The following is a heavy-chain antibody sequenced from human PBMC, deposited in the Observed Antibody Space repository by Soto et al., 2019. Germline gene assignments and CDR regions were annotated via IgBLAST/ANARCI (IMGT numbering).Heavy chain of an antibody. D-gene: IGHD5-12*01. J-gene: IGHJ4*02. V-gene: IGHV3-30*18. Sequence: QVQLVESGGGVVQPGRSLRLSCAASGFTFSSYGMHWVRQAPGKGLEWVAVISYDGSNKYYADSVKGRFTISRDNSKNTLYLQMNSLRAEDKAVYYCAKAPYNGYELDYWGQGTLVTVSS. CDR2: ISYDGSNK. CDR1: GFTFSSYG. CDR3: AKAPYNGYELDY.